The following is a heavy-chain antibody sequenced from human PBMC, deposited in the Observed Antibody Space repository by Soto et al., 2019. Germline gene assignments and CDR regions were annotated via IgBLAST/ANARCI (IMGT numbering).Heavy chain of an antibody. Sequence: QITLKESGPTLVKPTQTLTLTCTFSGFSLSTHGVGVGWVRQPAGKALEWLALMYWDDDKSYSASLNSRLTITKDSSKNKVVLTMTNMDPVDTATYYCAHAMLYCTGGSCSTWFDSWGQGTLVTVSS. CDR2: MYWDDDK. CDR3: AHAMLYCTGGSCSTWFDS. D-gene: IGHD2-15*01. V-gene: IGHV2-5*02. J-gene: IGHJ5*01. CDR1: GFSLSTHGVG.